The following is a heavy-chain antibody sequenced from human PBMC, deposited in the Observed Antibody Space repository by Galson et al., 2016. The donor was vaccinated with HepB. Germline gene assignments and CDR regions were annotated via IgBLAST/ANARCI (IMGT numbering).Heavy chain of an antibody. J-gene: IGHJ4*02. CDR3: AKDGRIYCSSASCHDHFHY. Sequence: SLRLSCAASGFTFSDYYMDWVRQAPGKGLEWVGLIRNKANSYTTEYAASVTGRFTISRDNSKKTLYLQMNSLRAEDTAVYYCAKDGRIYCSSASCHDHFHYWGQGTLVTVSS. CDR2: IRNKANSYTT. V-gene: IGHV3-72*01. D-gene: IGHD2-2*01. CDR1: GFTFSDYY.